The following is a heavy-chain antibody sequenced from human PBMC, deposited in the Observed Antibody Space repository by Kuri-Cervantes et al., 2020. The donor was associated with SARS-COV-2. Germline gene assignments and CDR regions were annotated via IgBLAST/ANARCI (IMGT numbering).Heavy chain of an antibody. CDR1: GFTFSSYS. D-gene: IGHD5-24*01. V-gene: IGHV3-21*01. Sequence: GGSLRLSCAASGFTFSSYSMNWVRQAPGKGLEWVSSISSSSSYIYYADSVKGRFTISRDNAKNLLYLQMNSLRAEDTAVYYCAREGERWLQFDFVWGQGTLVTVSS. CDR2: ISSSSSYI. J-gene: IGHJ4*02. CDR3: AREGERWLQFDFV.